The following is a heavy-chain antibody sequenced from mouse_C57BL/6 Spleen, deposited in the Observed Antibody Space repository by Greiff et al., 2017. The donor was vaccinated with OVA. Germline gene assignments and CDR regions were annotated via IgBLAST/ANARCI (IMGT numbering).Heavy chain of an antibody. CDR3: ARWGYGSYVRSWFAY. CDR2: IDPSDSYT. Sequence: QVQLQQPGAELVMPGASVKLSCKASGYTFTSYWMHWVKQRPGQGLEWIGEIDPSDSYTNYNPKFKGKSTLTVDKSSSPAYMQLRSLTSEDAAVYYCARWGYGSYVRSWFAYWGQGTLVTVSA. CDR1: GYTFTSYW. J-gene: IGHJ3*01. D-gene: IGHD2-10*02. V-gene: IGHV1-69*01.